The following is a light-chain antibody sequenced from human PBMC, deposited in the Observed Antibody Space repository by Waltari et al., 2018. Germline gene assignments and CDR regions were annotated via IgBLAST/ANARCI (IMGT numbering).Light chain of an antibody. Sequence: EIVLTQSPGTLSLSPGERATLSCRASQSVSSSYLAWYQQKPGQAPRLLSYGASSRATGIPDRFSGIGSGTDFTLTISRLEPEDFAVYYCQQYGSSPWTFGQGTKVEIK. J-gene: IGKJ1*01. CDR1: QSVSSSY. CDR2: GAS. CDR3: QQYGSSPWT. V-gene: IGKV3-20*01.